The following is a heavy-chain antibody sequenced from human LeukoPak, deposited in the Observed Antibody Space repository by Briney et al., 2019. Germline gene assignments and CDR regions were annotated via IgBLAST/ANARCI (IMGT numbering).Heavy chain of an antibody. CDR3: AKDLGPGGYFDY. V-gene: IGHV3-33*06. J-gene: IGHJ4*02. Sequence: PGRSLRLSCAASGFTFSSYGMHWVRQAPGKGLEWVAVVWYDGSNKYYADSVKGRFTISRDNSKNTLYLQMNSLRAEDTAVYYCAKDLGPGGYFDYWGQGTLVTVSS. D-gene: IGHD4-23*01. CDR1: GFTFSSYG. CDR2: VWYDGSNK.